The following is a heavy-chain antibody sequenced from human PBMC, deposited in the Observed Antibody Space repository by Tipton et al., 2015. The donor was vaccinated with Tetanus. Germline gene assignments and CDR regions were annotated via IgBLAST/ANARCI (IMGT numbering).Heavy chain of an antibody. CDR2: INHSGTA. Sequence: GLVKPSETLSLTCAVSGGSFTDFYWSWIRQVPGQGLVWIGEINHSGTANKNPSLKSRVTMSVDTSNRQFSLKLTSVTAADTAVYYCARTADNWFDPWGQGTLVTVSS. CDR1: GGSFTDFY. D-gene: IGHD2-21*02. V-gene: IGHV4-34*01. CDR3: ARTADNWFDP. J-gene: IGHJ5*02.